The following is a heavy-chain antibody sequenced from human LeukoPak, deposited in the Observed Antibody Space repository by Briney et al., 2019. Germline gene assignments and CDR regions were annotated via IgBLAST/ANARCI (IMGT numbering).Heavy chain of an antibody. CDR3: ARGAAYCGSSPAFHNYYFDY. Sequence: GGSLTLFCAACGFPFSSYAMLWVRQAPGEGLEYVSAISSNGGSKYYANSAKARFTISRDNSKNTLYLQIGSLRAEDMAVYYCARGAAYCGSSPAFHNYYFDYWGQGTLVTVSS. V-gene: IGHV3-64*01. J-gene: IGHJ4*02. CDR2: ISSNGGSK. D-gene: IGHD2-21*01. CDR1: GFPFSSYA.